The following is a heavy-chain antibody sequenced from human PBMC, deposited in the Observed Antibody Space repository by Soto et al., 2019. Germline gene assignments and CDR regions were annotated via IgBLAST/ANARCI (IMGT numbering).Heavy chain of an antibody. D-gene: IGHD3-3*01. Sequence: EVQLVESGGGLVQPGGSLRLSCAASGFTFSSYSMNWVRQAPGKGLEWVSYISSSSSTIYYADSVKGRFTISRDNAKNSLYLQMNSLRDEDTAVYYCARDLYDFWIGSVIGAHYFDYWGQGTLVTVSS. J-gene: IGHJ4*02. CDR2: ISSSSSTI. CDR3: ARDLYDFWIGSVIGAHYFDY. V-gene: IGHV3-48*02. CDR1: GFTFSSYS.